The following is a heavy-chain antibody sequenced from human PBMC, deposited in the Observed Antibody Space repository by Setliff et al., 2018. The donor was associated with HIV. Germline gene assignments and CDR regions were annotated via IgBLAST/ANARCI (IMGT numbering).Heavy chain of an antibody. CDR1: GVSISSRNW. CDR3: AGEYSGSGINFNPLT. V-gene: IGHV4-4*02. J-gene: IGHJ5*02. Sequence: KPSETLSLTCAVSGVSISSRNWWSWVRQPPGKGLEWIGEINYSGNTNYNPSLKTRVTILVDKSKNQFFLNLKSVTAADTAVYFCAGEYSGSGINFNPLTWGQGTLVTVSS. CDR2: INYSGNT. D-gene: IGHD3-10*01.